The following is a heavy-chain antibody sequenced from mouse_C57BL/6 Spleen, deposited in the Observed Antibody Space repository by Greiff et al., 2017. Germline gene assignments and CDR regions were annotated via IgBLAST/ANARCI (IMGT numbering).Heavy chain of an antibody. J-gene: IGHJ1*03. CDR1: GYTFTSYW. CDR3: ASRGSRGYFDV. CDR2: IDPADSYT. D-gene: IGHD1-1*02. Sequence: VQLQQPGAELVMPGASVMLSCKASGYTFTSYWMHGVKQRPGQGLEWIGEIDPADSYTNYYQKFKGKSTLTVDKSSSTAYMQLSSLTSEDSAVYYCASRGSRGYFDVWGTGTAVTVSS. V-gene: IGHV1-69*01.